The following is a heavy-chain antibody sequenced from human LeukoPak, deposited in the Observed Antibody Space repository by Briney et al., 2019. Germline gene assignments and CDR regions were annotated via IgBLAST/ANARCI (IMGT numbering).Heavy chain of an antibody. CDR3: ATPGGDYGVFDS. V-gene: IGHV4-34*01. CDR2: INHSGST. Sequence: SETLSLTCAVYGGSFSGYFWSWIRQPPGEGLEWIGEINHSGSTNYNPSLKSRVTISVDTSKNKFSLQLSSATAADTAVYYCATPGGDYGVFDSWGQGTLVTVSS. CDR1: GGSFSGYF. D-gene: IGHD4-17*01. J-gene: IGHJ4*02.